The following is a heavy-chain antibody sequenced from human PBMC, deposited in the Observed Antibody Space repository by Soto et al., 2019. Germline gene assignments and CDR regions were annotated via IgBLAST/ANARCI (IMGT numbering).Heavy chain of an antibody. V-gene: IGHV3-33*01. CDR1: GFTFSSYG. CDR3: ARDGDCSGGSCWNDYYYYGMDV. Sequence: PGGSLRLSCAASGFTFSSYGMHWVRQAPGKGLEWVAVIWYDGSNKYYADSVKGRFTISRDNSKNTLYLQMNSLGAEDTAVYYCARDGDCSGGSCWNDYYYYGMDVWGQGTTVTVSS. D-gene: IGHD2-15*01. J-gene: IGHJ6*02. CDR2: IWYDGSNK.